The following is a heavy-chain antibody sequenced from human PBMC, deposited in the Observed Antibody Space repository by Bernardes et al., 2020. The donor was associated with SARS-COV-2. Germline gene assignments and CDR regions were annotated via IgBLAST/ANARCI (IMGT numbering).Heavy chain of an antibody. J-gene: IGHJ6*02. CDR1: GFTFSSSC. CDR3: ASSEGEGDSYYYYYGMDV. D-gene: IGHD3-10*01. CDR2: IWYERSNN. V-gene: IGHV3-33*01. Sequence: SLCPSCAASGFTFSSSCMHWVRQAPGKGLEWVAVIWYERSNNNYADSVKGRFTISRDNSKNTLYLHMNSLGAEDTAVYYCASSEGEGDSYYYYYGMDVWGQGTTVTVSS.